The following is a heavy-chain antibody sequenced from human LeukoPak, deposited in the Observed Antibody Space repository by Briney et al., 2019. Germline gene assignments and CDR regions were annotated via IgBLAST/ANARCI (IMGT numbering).Heavy chain of an antibody. Sequence: SETLSLTCTVSGGSISSGRYYWSWIRQHPGKGLEWIGYIYYTGSAYYNPSLKSRVTISRDTSKNQFSLKLSSVTAADTAVYYCARKFINWNYVLDYWGQGTLVTVSS. D-gene: IGHD1-7*01. CDR2: IYYTGSA. CDR1: GGSISSGRYY. V-gene: IGHV4-31*03. CDR3: ARKFINWNYVLDY. J-gene: IGHJ4*02.